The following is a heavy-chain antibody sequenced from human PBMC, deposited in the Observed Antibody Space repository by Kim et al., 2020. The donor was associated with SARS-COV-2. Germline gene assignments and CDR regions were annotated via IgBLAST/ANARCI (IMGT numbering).Heavy chain of an antibody. J-gene: IGHJ4*02. CDR3: ASTTIVVPIGGY. CDR1: GFTFSSYS. V-gene: IGHV3-21*01. Sequence: GSLRLSCAASGFTFSSYSMNWVRQAPGKGLEWVSSISSSSSYIYYADSVKGRFTISRDNAKNSLYLQMNSLRAEDTAVYYCASTTIVVPIGGYWGQGTLVTVSS. CDR2: ISSSSSYI. D-gene: IGHD3-22*01.